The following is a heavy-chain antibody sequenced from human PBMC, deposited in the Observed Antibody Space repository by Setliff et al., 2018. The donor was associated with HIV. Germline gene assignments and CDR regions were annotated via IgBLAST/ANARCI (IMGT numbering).Heavy chain of an antibody. D-gene: IGHD2-2*02. J-gene: IGHJ4*02. Sequence: PSETLSLTCAVSGGSISSHYWSWIRQPPGKGLEWIGSIYYSGSTYYNPSLKSRVTISVDTSKNQFSLNLRSVTAADTAVYYCGRHSLYGPAAISALDYWGQGALVTVSS. V-gene: IGHV4-59*05. CDR3: GRHSLYGPAAISALDY. CDR2: IYYSGST. CDR1: GGSISSHY.